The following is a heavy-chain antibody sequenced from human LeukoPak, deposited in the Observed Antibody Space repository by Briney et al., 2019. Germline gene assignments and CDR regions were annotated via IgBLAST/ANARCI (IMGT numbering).Heavy chain of an antibody. D-gene: IGHD6-19*01. CDR1: GGSISSYY. V-gene: IGHV4-59*01. CDR2: IYYSGST. CDR3: ARARWYSRGWDP. Sequence: SETLSLTCTVSGGSISSYYWSWIRQPPGQGLERIGYIYYSGSTNSNPSLKSRVTMSADTSKNQFSLKLGSVTAADTAVYYCARARWYSRGWDPWGQGTLVTVSS. J-gene: IGHJ5*02.